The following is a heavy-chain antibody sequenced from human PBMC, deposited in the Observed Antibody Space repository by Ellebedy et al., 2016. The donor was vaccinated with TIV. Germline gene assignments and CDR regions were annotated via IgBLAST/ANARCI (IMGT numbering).Heavy chain of an antibody. J-gene: IGHJ5*02. CDR3: AGERYCSGGRCYWADR. Sequence: PGGSLRLSCAASGITFSSYVMSWVRQAPGKGLEWVSTISGSGGSTYYADSVKGRLTISRDNSKNKLYLQMNSLRAEDTAVYYYAGERYCSGGRCYWADRWGQGTLVTVSS. D-gene: IGHD2-15*01. CDR1: GITFSSYV. CDR2: ISGSGGST. V-gene: IGHV3-23*01.